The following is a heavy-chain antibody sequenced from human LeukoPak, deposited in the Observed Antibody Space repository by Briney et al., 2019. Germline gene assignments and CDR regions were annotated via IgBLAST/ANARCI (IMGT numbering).Heavy chain of an antibody. V-gene: IGHV3-7*01. Sequence: GGSLRLSCAASGFTFSIFWMSWVRQAPGKGLEWVANIKHDGSEKYYVDSVKGRFTISGDNAKNSLYLQMNSLRAEDTAVYYCAKIRRNGYDYWGQGTLVTVSS. CDR3: AKIRRNGYDY. D-gene: IGHD3-22*01. CDR2: IKHDGSEK. J-gene: IGHJ4*02. CDR1: GFTFSIFW.